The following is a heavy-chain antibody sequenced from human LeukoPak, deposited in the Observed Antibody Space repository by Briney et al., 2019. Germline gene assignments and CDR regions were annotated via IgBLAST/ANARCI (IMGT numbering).Heavy chain of an antibody. D-gene: IGHD3-22*01. V-gene: IGHV3-15*01. J-gene: IGHJ4*02. Sequence: GGSLRLSCAASGFTFSNAWMSWVRQAPGKWLEWVGRIKSKTDGGTTDYAAPVKGRFTISRDDSKNTLYLQMNSLKTEDTAVYYCTTDGEYYDSSGYPPFDYWGQGTLVTVSS. CDR2: IKSKTDGGTT. CDR1: GFTFSNAW. CDR3: TTDGEYYDSSGYPPFDY.